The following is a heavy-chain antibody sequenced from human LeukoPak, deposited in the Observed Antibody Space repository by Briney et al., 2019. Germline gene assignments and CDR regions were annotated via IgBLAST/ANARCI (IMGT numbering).Heavy chain of an antibody. CDR3: ARDRVGYCSGGSCYGGRY. D-gene: IGHD2-15*01. Sequence: ASVKVSCKASGYTFTSYGISWVRQAPGQRLEWMGWISAYNGNTNYAQKLQGRVTMTTDTSTSTAYMELRSLRSDDTAVYYCARDRVGYCSGGSCYGGRYWGQGTLVTVSS. J-gene: IGHJ4*02. CDR1: GYTFTSYG. V-gene: IGHV1-18*01. CDR2: ISAYNGNT.